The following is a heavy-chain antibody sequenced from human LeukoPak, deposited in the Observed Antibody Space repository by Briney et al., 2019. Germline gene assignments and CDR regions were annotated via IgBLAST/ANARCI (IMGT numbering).Heavy chain of an antibody. CDR1: GFPFNNAW. CDR3: TLGDWGWPDY. CDR2: IKSKTDGGTT. J-gene: IGHJ4*02. D-gene: IGHD7-27*01. V-gene: IGHV3-15*01. Sequence: GGSLRLSCAALGFPFNNAWMSWVRQAPGKGLECVGRIKSKTDGGTTDYAAPVKGRFTISRDDSKNTLYLQMNSLKTEDTAVYYCTLGDWGWPDYWGQGSLVTVSS.